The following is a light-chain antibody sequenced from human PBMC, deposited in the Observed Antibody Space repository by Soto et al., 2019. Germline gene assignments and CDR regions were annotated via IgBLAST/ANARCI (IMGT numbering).Light chain of an antibody. V-gene: IGKV3-20*01. Sequence: EIVLTQSPGTLSMSPGERATLACRASQSISSNYLALYQQKPVQAPRLLIYGASSSATGIPDRFSGSGSVTVFTLTLSRLEAYDFAVYYCQKYSSSPLTFGQGTK. CDR2: GAS. CDR3: QKYSSSPLT. J-gene: IGKJ1*01. CDR1: QSISSNY.